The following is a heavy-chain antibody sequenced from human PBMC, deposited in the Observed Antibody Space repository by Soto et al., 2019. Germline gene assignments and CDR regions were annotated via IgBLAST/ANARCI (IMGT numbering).Heavy chain of an antibody. CDR1: RFTLSSFG. V-gene: IGHV3-30*18. D-gene: IGHD4-17*01. CDR3: AKRLLRGTTLSVLDC. CDR2: LSYDGSKQ. J-gene: IGHJ4*02. Sequence: PWLSMRFSCAASRFTLSSFGMHWVRQAPGKRLEWVAPLSYDGSKQYYADSVKGRFSVSIDNSKNTLYLQMNSLRVEYTAVYFCAKRLLRGTTLSVLDCWGRGTLVTVSS.